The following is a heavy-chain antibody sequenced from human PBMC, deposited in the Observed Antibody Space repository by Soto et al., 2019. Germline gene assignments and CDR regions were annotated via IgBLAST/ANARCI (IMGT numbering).Heavy chain of an antibody. V-gene: IGHV2-5*02. CDR2: IYWDDDK. D-gene: IGHD3-3*01. J-gene: IGHJ4*02. CDR1: GFSLSTSGVG. Sequence: SGPTLVNPTQTLTLTCTFSGFSLSTSGVGVGWIRQPPGKALEWLALIYWDDDKRYSPSLKSRLTITKDTSKNQVVLTMTNMDPVDTATYYCAHSYYDFWSGYRPDYFDYWGQGTLVTVSS. CDR3: AHSYYDFWSGYRPDYFDY.